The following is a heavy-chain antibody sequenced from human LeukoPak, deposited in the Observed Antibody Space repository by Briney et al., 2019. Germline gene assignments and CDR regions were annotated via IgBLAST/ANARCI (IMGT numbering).Heavy chain of an antibody. CDR3: ARTHPRYCSGCSCYSSPI. Sequence: SETLSLTCAVYGGSFSGYYWSWIRQPPGKGLEWIGEINHSGSTNYNPSLKSRVTISVDTSKNQFSLKLSSVTAADTAVYYCARTHPRYCSGCSCYSSPIWGQGTMVTVSS. CDR1: GGSFSGYY. J-gene: IGHJ3*02. V-gene: IGHV4-34*01. CDR2: INHSGST. D-gene: IGHD2-15*01.